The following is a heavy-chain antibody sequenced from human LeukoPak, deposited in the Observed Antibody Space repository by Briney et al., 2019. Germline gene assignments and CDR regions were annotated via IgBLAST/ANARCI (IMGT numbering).Heavy chain of an antibody. CDR3: ARGDGYTSAGMDS. CDR2: IKQDGSEK. CDR1: GVTFDNYR. V-gene: IGHV3-7*04. Sequence: AGSLRLSCVASGVTFDNYRRTWVRQAPGMGLEWVANIKQDGSEKSSADSVKGLFTFSEDNARNALSLQMNRLTVDDTAVYYCARGDGYTSAGMDSWGQGTLVAVS. J-gene: IGHJ4*02. D-gene: IGHD5-24*01.